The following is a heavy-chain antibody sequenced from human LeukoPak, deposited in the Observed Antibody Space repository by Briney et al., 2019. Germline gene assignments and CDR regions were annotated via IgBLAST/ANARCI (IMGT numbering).Heavy chain of an antibody. CDR3: ATVVRDDILTGYYIDH. CDR1: GGSISSYY. D-gene: IGHD3-9*01. V-gene: IGHV4-59*01. CDR2: IYYSGST. J-gene: IGHJ4*02. Sequence: SKTLSLTCTVSGGSISSYYWSWIRQPPGKGLEWIGYIYYSGSTKYNPSFKSRVTISVDTSKNQFSLKLISVTAADTAVYYCATVVRDDILTGYYIDHWGQGTLVTVSS.